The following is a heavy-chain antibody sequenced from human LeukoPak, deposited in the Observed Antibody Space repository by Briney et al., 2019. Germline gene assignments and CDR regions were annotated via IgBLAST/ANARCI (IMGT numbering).Heavy chain of an antibody. J-gene: IGHJ4*02. CDR1: GFTFSSYA. CDR2: ISGSGGTT. V-gene: IGHV3-23*01. CDR3: AKERMTTTSFDY. D-gene: IGHD4-11*01. Sequence: PGGSLRLSCAASGFTFSSYAMNSVRQAPGKGLEWVSDISGSGGTTHYADSVKGRFTTSRDNSKNTLYLQMNSLRAEDTAVYYCAKERMTTTSFDYWGQGTLVTVSS.